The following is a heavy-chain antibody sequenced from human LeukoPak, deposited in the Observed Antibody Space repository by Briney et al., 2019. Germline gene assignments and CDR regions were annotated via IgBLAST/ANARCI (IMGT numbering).Heavy chain of an antibody. V-gene: IGHV4-59*01. CDR2: IDHTGTT. Sequence: PSETLYLTCSVSDDSITIYYWTWIRQPPGKGLEWIGYIDHTGTTNYNPSLNSRVTISRDTSKNHFSLQLSSVTAADTAVYFCARGRVSSSTWHSTYYYYFYMDVWGKGTTVTVSS. CDR3: ARGRVSSSTWHSTYYYYFYMDV. J-gene: IGHJ6*03. CDR1: DDSITIYY. D-gene: IGHD4-11*01.